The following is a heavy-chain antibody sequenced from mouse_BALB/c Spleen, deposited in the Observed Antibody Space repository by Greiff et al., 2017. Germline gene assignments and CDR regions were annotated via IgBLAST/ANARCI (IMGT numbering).Heavy chain of an antibody. CDR2: ISSGSSTI. J-gene: IGHJ3*01. D-gene: IGHD1-1*01. Sequence: EVKLMESGGGLVQPGGSRKLSCAASGFTFSSFGMHWVRQAPEKGLEWVAYISSGSSTIYYADTVKGRFTISRDNPKNNLYLQMSSLKSEDTAMYYCARGYYGSSPFAYWGQGTLVTVSA. CDR3: ARGYYGSSPFAY. CDR1: GFTFSSFG. V-gene: IGHV5-17*02.